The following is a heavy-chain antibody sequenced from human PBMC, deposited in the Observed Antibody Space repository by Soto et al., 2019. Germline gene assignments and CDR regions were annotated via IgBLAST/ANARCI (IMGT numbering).Heavy chain of an antibody. CDR2: ISYDGSNK. D-gene: IGHD2-2*01. J-gene: IGHJ5*02. CDR1: GFTFSSYG. V-gene: IGHV3-30*18. CDR3: AKDLAKYRCSSTSCRTNWFDP. Sequence: GGSLRLSCAASGFTFSSYGMHWVRQAPGKGLEWVAVISYDGSNKYYADSVKGRFTISRDNSKNTLYLQMNSLRAEDTAVYYCAKDLAKYRCSSTSCRTNWFDPWGQGTLVTVSS.